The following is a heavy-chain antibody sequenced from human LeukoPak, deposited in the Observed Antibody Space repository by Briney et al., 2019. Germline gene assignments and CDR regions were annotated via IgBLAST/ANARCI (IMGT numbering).Heavy chain of an antibody. CDR3: ARDRSIVVVPAAIGWFDP. CDR1: GFTFSSYS. V-gene: IGHV3-48*04. D-gene: IGHD2-2*01. CDR2: ISSSSSTI. Sequence: GGSLRLSCAASGFTFSSYSMNWVRQAPGKGLEWVSYISSSSSTIYYADSVKGRFTISRDNAKNSLYLQMNSLRAEDTAVYYCARDRSIVVVPAAIGWFDPWGQGTLVTVSS. J-gene: IGHJ5*02.